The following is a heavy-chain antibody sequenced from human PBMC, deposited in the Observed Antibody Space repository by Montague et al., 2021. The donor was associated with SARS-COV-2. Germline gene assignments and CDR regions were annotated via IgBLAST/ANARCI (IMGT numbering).Heavy chain of an antibody. CDR2: LKQDGSEN. V-gene: IGHV3-7*05. CDR3: ARGYDSSGYQY. Sequence: SLRLSCAASGFTFSPFWMTWVRQVPGKGLEWVANLKQDGSENYYXXSLKGRFTISRDNAKNSLYLQLDSLRAEDTAVYYCARGYDSSGYQYWGQGTLVTVSS. D-gene: IGHD3-22*01. CDR1: GFTFSPFW. J-gene: IGHJ4*02.